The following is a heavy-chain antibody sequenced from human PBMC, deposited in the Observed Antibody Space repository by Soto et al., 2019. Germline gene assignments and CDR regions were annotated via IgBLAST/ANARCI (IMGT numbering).Heavy chain of an antibody. V-gene: IGHV1-2*02. CDR1: GYSFTGYF. J-gene: IGHJ4*02. Sequence: GASVKVSCKTSGYSFTGYFIHWVRQAPGQGPEWMGWINPSTGGTTYAQKFQGRVTMTRDTSFSTAYMDLSSLGSDDTAVYYCVRVDTALQYVDFWGQGTLVTVSS. D-gene: IGHD3-9*01. CDR3: VRVDTALQYVDF. CDR2: INPSTGGT.